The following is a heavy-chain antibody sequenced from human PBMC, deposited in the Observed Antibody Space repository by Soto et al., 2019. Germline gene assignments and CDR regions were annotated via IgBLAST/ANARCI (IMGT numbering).Heavy chain of an antibody. CDR3: AKDRSCSSTSCYGIIDY. V-gene: IGHV3-23*01. D-gene: IGHD2-2*01. CDR1: GFTFSAYA. CDR2: ISGGGDST. Sequence: VQVLESGGGLVQPGGSLKLSCAASGFTFSAYAMSWVRQAPGKGLEWVSTISGGGDSTPYADSVKGRFTLSRDNSKNTLYLQMSSLRAEDTAVYYCAKDRSCSSTSCYGIIDYWGQGTLVTVSS. J-gene: IGHJ4*02.